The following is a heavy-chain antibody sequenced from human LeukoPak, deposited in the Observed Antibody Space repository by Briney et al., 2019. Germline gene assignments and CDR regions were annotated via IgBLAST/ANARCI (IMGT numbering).Heavy chain of an antibody. CDR3: ESDYTSRSYRFDY. CDR1: GDSLSSYS. J-gene: IGHJ4*02. D-gene: IGHD3-10*01. Sequence: SETLSLTCTVSGDSLSSYSWSWIRQPPGKGLEWIGYIFNSGSTTYNPSLESRVTISLDTSKNQFSLTLNSVTAADSAVYYCESDYTSRSYRFDYWGQGTLVIVSA. V-gene: IGHV4-59*01. CDR2: IFNSGST.